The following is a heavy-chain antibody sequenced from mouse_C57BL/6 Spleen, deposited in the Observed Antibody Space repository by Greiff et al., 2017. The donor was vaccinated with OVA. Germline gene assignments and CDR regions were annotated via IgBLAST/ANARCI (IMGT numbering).Heavy chain of an antibody. V-gene: IGHV1-64*01. CDR3: ARRNYSNYVFDY. CDR2: IHPNSGST. CDR1: GYTFTSYW. Sequence: VQLQQPGAELVKPGASVKLSCKASGYTFTSYWMHWVKQRPGQGLEWIGMIHPNSGSTNYNEKFKSKATLTVDKSSSTAYMQLSSLTSEDSAVYYCARRNYSNYVFDYWGKGTTLTVSS. D-gene: IGHD2-5*01. J-gene: IGHJ2*01.